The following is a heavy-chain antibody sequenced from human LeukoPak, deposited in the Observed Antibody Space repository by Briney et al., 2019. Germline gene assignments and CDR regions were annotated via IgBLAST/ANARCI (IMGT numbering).Heavy chain of an antibody. CDR3: ARGGSLTIFGIVRWFDP. CDR1: GYTFTGYY. CDR2: ITPNSGGT. D-gene: IGHD3-3*01. J-gene: IGHJ5*02. V-gene: IGHV1-2*02. Sequence: ASVKVSCKASGYTFTGYYMHWVRQAPGQGLEWMGWITPNSGGTNNTQKFQGRVTKTRDTSISTAYMELSRLRSDDTAVYYCARGGSLTIFGIVRWFDPWGQGTLVTVSS.